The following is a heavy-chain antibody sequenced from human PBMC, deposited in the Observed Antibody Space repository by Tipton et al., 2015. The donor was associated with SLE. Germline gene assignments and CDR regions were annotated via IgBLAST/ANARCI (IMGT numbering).Heavy chain of an antibody. Sequence: TLSLTCTVSGGSISSSSNYWGWIRQPPGKGLEWIGSIYYSGSTYYNPSLKSRVTISVDTSKNQFSLKLSSVTAADTAVYYCARQGWELLHPFDYWGQGTLVTVSS. D-gene: IGHD1-26*01. CDR3: ARQGWELLHPFDY. J-gene: IGHJ4*02. V-gene: IGHV4-39*07. CDR1: GGSISSSSNY. CDR2: IYYSGST.